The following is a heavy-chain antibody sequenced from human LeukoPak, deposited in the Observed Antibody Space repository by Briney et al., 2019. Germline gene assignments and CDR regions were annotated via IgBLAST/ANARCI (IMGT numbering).Heavy chain of an antibody. CDR1: GFTFSNYW. CDR2: IKQDGGEK. J-gene: IGHJ4*02. CDR3: ARLAVTGEDDSFDY. D-gene: IGHD6-19*01. V-gene: IGHV3-7*01. Sequence: GGSLRLSCAASGFTFSNYWMNWVRQAPGKGLEWVANIKQDGGEKSYVDSVKGRFTISRDNAKNSLHLQMNSLRAEDTAVYYCARLAVTGEDDSFDYWGQGTLVTVSS.